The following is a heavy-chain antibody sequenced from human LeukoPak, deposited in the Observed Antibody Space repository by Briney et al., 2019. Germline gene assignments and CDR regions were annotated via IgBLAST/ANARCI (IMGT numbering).Heavy chain of an antibody. CDR2: ISGSGGST. Sequence: GGSLRLSCAASGFTFSSYAMSWVRQAPGKGLEWVSAISGSGGSTYYADSVKGRFTISRDNSKNTLYLQMNSLRAEDTAVYYCANVEAAAGCFDYWGQGTLVTVSS. D-gene: IGHD6-13*01. CDR1: GFTFSSYA. CDR3: ANVEAAAGCFDY. V-gene: IGHV3-23*01. J-gene: IGHJ4*02.